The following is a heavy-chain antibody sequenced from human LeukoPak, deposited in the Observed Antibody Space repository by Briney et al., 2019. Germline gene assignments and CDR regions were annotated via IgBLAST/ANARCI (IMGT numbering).Heavy chain of an antibody. CDR1: GGSISSYF. J-gene: IGHJ4*02. CDR2: IYSSGST. Sequence: SETLSLTCAVSGGSISSYFWTCIRQPAGKGLEWIGHIYSSGSTKYNPSLKSRVTMSLDTSKNQFSLKLTSVTAADTAIYYCARGPSIAAAGTHFDYWGQGTLVTVSS. CDR3: ARGPSIAAAGTHFDY. V-gene: IGHV4-4*07. D-gene: IGHD6-13*01.